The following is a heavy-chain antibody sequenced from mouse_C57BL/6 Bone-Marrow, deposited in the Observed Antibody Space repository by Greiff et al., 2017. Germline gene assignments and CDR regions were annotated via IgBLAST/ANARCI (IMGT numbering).Heavy chain of an antibody. CDR2: ISDGGSYT. D-gene: IGHD1-1*01. V-gene: IGHV5-4*01. Sequence: EVHLVESGGGLVKPGGSLKISCAASGFTFSSYAMSWVSQTPEKRLEWVATISDGGSYTYYPDNVKGRFTFSRDNAKNNLYLHMSHLKSNDTAMYYCARDCPFYYGSSPFAYWGQGTLVTVSA. CDR1: GFTFSSYA. J-gene: IGHJ3*01. CDR3: ARDCPFYYGSSPFAY.